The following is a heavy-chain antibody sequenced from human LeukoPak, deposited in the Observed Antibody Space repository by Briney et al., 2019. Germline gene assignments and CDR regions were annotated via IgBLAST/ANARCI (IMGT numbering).Heavy chain of an antibody. CDR1: GYIFSNYA. J-gene: IGHJ4*02. V-gene: IGHV3-23*01. CDR2: TSNSGGST. D-gene: IGHD3-10*01. Sequence: GGSLRLSCAASGYIFSNYAMSWVRQAPGKGLEWVSTTSNSGGSTNYADSVKGRFTISRDNSKNTLYLQVNSLRVEDTAVYYCAKDRMMVRGGIPDYWGQGTLVTVSS. CDR3: AKDRMMVRGGIPDY.